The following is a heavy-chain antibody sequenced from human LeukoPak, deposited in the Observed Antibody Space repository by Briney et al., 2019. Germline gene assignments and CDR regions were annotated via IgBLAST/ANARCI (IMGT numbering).Heavy chain of an antibody. CDR3: ARESLDYGDYVLDY. CDR2: IYHSGST. V-gene: IGHV4-4*02. D-gene: IGHD4-17*01. J-gene: IGHJ4*02. CDR1: GGSISSSNW. Sequence: SGTLSLTCAVSGGSISSSNWWSWVRQPPGKGLGWFGEIYHSGSTNYNPSLKSRVTISVDKSKNQFSLKLSSVTAADTAVYYCARESLDYGDYVLDYWGQGTLVTVSS.